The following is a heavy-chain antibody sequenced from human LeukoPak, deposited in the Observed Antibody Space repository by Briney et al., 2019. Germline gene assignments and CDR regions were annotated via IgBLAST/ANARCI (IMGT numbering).Heavy chain of an antibody. D-gene: IGHD6-25*01. CDR2: LYFTGST. J-gene: IGHJ4*02. CDR3: ARSLQDIWSGYEAPRRPFDQ. CDR1: GDSFNSRNYY. Sequence: TSETLSLTCTVSGDSFNSRNYYWGWIRQPPGKGLEWIGSLYFTGSTYYNPSLKSRVTISLETAKNQFSLKMISVTGGDTAVYYCARSLQDIWSGYEAPRRPFDQWGRGTLVTVTS. V-gene: IGHV4-39*01.